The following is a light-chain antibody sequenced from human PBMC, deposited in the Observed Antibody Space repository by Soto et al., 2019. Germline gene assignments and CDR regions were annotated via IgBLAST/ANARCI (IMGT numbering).Light chain of an antibody. CDR3: QQRSNSTWT. CDR2: DAS. CDR1: QSVSSY. Sequence: EIVLTQSPGTLSLSPGDRATLSCRASQSVSSYLAWYQQKNGQAPRLLIYDASNRATGIPARFSGSGSGTDFTLTISSLEPEDFAVYYCQQRSNSTWTFGQGTKVDIK. J-gene: IGKJ1*01. V-gene: IGKV3-11*01.